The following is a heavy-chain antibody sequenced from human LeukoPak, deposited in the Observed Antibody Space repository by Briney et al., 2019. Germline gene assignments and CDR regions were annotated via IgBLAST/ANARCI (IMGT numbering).Heavy chain of an antibody. CDR1: GFTFSDYY. Sequence: GGSLRLSCAASGFTFSDYYMSWIRQAPGKGLEWVANIKQDGSEKYYVDSVKGRFTISRDNAKNSLYLQMNSLRAEDTAVYYCARDSGQQLHFDYWGQGTLVTVSS. CDR3: ARDSGQQLHFDY. J-gene: IGHJ4*02. D-gene: IGHD6-13*01. V-gene: IGHV3-7*01. CDR2: IKQDGSEK.